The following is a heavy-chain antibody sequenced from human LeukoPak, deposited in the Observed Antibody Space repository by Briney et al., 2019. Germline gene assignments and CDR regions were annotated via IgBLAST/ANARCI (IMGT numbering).Heavy chain of an antibody. V-gene: IGHV3-74*01. D-gene: IGHD2-15*01. J-gene: IGHJ5*02. Sequence: GVSLRLSCAASGFTFSNYWMHWVRQAPGKGLVWVSRINSDASSTTYASSVKGRFTMSRDNARNAVFLQMNSLRAEDTAVYYCARDLGYCSGGRCFGGRFDPWGQGTLVTVRS. CDR3: ARDLGYCSGGRCFGGRFDP. CDR1: GFTFSNYW. CDR2: INSDASST.